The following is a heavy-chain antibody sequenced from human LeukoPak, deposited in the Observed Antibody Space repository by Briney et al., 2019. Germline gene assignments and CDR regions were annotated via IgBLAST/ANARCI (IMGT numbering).Heavy chain of an antibody. Sequence: GASVKVSCKASGYTFTGYYMHWVRQAPGQGLEWMGWINPNSGGTNYAQKLQGRVTMTTDTSTSTAYMELRSLRSDDTAVYYCARDTGGYPPYYYYYMDVWGKGTTVTVSS. V-gene: IGHV1-2*02. CDR2: INPNSGGT. J-gene: IGHJ6*03. D-gene: IGHD1-14*01. CDR1: GYTFTGYY. CDR3: ARDTGGYPPYYYYYMDV.